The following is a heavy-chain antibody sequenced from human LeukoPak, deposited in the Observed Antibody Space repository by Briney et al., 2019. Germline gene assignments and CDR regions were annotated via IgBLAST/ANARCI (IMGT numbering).Heavy chain of an antibody. J-gene: IGHJ4*02. D-gene: IGHD3-16*01. Sequence: PGGSLRLSCAASGFSFSSYSMNWVRQAPGKGLEWLSYISGRSSVIYYADSVKGRCTISRDNAKNLLYLQMNSLRAEDTAVYFCARDMIKTMTFENWGLGTLVTVSS. CDR3: ARDMIKTMTFEN. CDR1: GFSFSSYS. V-gene: IGHV3-48*01. CDR2: ISGRSSVI.